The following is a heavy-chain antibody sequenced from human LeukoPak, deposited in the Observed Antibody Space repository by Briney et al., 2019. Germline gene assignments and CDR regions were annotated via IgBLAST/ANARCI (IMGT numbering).Heavy chain of an antibody. CDR2: INPSGGST. V-gene: IGHV1-46*01. CDR3: ARGEILEWLSIPTPFDY. CDR1: GYTFTSYY. J-gene: IGHJ4*02. Sequence: ASVKVSCKASGYTFTSYYMHWVRQAPGQGLEWMGIINPSGGSTSYAQKFQGRVTMTRDTPTSTVYMELSSLRSEDTAVYYCARGEILEWLSIPTPFDYWGQGTLVTVSS. D-gene: IGHD3-3*01.